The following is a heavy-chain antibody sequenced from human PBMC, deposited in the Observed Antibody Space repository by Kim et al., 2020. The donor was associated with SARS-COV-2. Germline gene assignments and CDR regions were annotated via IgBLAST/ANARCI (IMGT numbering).Heavy chain of an antibody. CDR3: ARTPSDGRGYVRLDY. V-gene: IGHV2-5*02. D-gene: IGHD5-12*01. Sequence: SGPTLVNPTQTLTLTCTFSGFSLSTNGVGVGWIRQPPGKALEWLALIYWDNDKRYSPSLKSRLTITKDTSKNQVVLTLTNMDPVDTATYFCARTPSDGRGYVRLDYWGQGTLVTVSS. J-gene: IGHJ4*02. CDR2: IYWDNDK. CDR1: GFSLSTNGVG.